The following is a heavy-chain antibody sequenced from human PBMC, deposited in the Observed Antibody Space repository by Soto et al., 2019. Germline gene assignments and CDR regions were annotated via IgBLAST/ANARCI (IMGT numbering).Heavy chain of an antibody. CDR3: ARDLGPRYFDWLPLDY. J-gene: IGHJ4*02. D-gene: IGHD3-9*01. V-gene: IGHV3-21*01. Sequence: VGSLRLSCAASGFTFSSYSMNWVRQAPGKGLEWVSSISSSSSYIYYADSVKGRFTISRDNAKNSLYLQMNSLRAEDTAVYYCARDLGPRYFDWLPLDYWGQGTLVTVSS. CDR2: ISSSSSYI. CDR1: GFTFSSYS.